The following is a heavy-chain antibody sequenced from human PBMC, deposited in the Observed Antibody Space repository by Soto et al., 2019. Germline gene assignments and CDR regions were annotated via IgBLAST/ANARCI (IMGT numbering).Heavy chain of an antibody. Sequence: GASVKVSCKASGYTFTTYAMHWVRQAPGQRLEWMGWINAGSGNTKYSQKFQGRVTITRDTSASTAYMDLSSLRSEDTAVYYCARGPLTAVDWFDPWGQGTLVTVS. V-gene: IGHV1-3*01. CDR3: ARGPLTAVDWFDP. CDR1: GYTFTTYA. CDR2: INAGSGNT. J-gene: IGHJ5*02. D-gene: IGHD6-19*01.